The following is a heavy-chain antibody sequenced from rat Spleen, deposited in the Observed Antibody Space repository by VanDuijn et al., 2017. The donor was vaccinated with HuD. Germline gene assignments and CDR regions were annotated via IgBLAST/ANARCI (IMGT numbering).Heavy chain of an antibody. CDR2: ITNTGSNT. CDR3: ARHGSDSSYVMDA. V-gene: IGHV5-31*01. J-gene: IGHJ4*01. Sequence: EVQLMESGRGLVQPGRSLKLSCVVSGFTFNNYWMTWIRQAPGKGLEWVASITNTGSNTYYPESVKGRFTVSRDNAKSTLYLQMDSLRSEDTATYYCARHGSDSSYVMDAWGQGASVTVSS. CDR1: GFTFNNYW. D-gene: IGHD1-2*01.